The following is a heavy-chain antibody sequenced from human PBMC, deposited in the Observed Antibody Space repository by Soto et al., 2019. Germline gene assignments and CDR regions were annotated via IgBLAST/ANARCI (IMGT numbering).Heavy chain of an antibody. J-gene: IGHJ4*02. CDR2: IYYSGST. D-gene: IGHD3-10*01. CDR1: GGSISSYY. CDR3: ARALPGITMVRGDSFDY. Sequence: PSETLSLTCTVSGGSISSYYWSWIRQPPGKGLEWIGYIYYSGSTNYNPSLKSRVTISVDTSKNQFSLKLSSVTAADTAVYYCARALPGITMVRGDSFDYWGRGNLVTVSS. V-gene: IGHV4-59*01.